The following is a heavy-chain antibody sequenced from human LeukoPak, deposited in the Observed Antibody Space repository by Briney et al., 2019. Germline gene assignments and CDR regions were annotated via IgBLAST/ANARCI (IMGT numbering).Heavy chain of an antibody. CDR1: GYTFTSYY. J-gene: IGHJ4*02. V-gene: IGHV1-46*01. Sequence: ASVKVCCKASGYTFTSYYMHWVRQAPGQGLEWMRIINPSGGSTSYAQKFQGRVTMTRDTSTSTVYMELSSLRSEDTAVYYCARYDILTGEAFDYWGQGTLVTVSS. D-gene: IGHD3-9*01. CDR2: INPSGGST. CDR3: ARYDILTGEAFDY.